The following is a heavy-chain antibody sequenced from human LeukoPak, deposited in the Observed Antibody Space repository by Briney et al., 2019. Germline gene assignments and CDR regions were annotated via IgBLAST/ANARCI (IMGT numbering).Heavy chain of an antibody. CDR1: GGSISSSSYY. D-gene: IGHD1-26*01. Sequence: SETLSLTCSVPGGSISSSSYYWGWIRQPPGKGLERIGNIYYSGSTYYNPSLKSRVTISVDMSKNQFFLKLSSVTAADTAVYYCARDGRFPPEVLPRYFDYWGQGTLVTVSS. V-gene: IGHV4-39*07. CDR2: IYYSGST. CDR3: ARDGRFPPEVLPRYFDY. J-gene: IGHJ4*02.